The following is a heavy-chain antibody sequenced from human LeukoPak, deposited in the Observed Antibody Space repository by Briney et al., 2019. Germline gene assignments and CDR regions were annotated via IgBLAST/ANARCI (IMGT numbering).Heavy chain of an antibody. CDR1: GGSISTYY. J-gene: IGHJ5*02. V-gene: IGHV4-59*01. CDR2: IYYTGST. Sequence: SETLSLICTVSGGSISTYYWSWIRQSPGKGLEWIGYIYYTGSTYYNPSLKSRVTISLDTSKSQFSLKMSFVTAADTAVYYCARTVSNSGYWFDAWGQGTPVTVSS. D-gene: IGHD4-11*01. CDR3: ARTVSNSGYWFDA.